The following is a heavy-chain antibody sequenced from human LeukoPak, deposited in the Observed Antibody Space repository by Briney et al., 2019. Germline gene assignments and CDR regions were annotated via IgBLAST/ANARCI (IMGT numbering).Heavy chain of an antibody. CDR3: ASNLPYYYGSGIDY. Sequence: SETLSLTCAVYGGSFSGYHWSWIRQPPGKGLEWIGEINHSGSTNYNPSLKSRVTISVDTSKNQFSLKLSSVTAADTAVYYCASNLPYYYGSGIDYWGQGTLVTVSS. J-gene: IGHJ4*02. CDR2: INHSGST. CDR1: GGSFSGYH. D-gene: IGHD3-10*01. V-gene: IGHV4-34*01.